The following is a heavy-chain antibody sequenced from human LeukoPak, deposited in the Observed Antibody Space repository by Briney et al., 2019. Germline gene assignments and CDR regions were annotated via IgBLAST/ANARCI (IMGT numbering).Heavy chain of an antibody. CDR2: ISSSGFTI. CDR3: ARDKICSSTSCVYYYGMHV. J-gene: IGHJ6*02. Sequence: PGGSLRLSCAASGFTFSSSEMSWVRQAPGKGLEWVSYISSSGFTIYYADSVKGRFTISRDNAKNSLYLQMNSLRAEDTAVYYCARDKICSSTSCVYYYGMHVWGQGTTVTVSS. D-gene: IGHD2-2*01. CDR1: GFTFSSSE. V-gene: IGHV3-48*03.